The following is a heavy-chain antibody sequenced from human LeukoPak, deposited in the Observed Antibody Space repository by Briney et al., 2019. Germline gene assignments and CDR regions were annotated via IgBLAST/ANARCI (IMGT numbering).Heavy chain of an antibody. CDR2: FHHSGTN. D-gene: IGHD3-22*01. Sequence: SETLSLTCAVYGGSFSGYYWSWIRQPPGEGLEWIAFFHHSGTNSYNPSVKGRVTISFDTSKSHLSLDLRSVTAADTATYYCATVLYGSNGFDYWGQGTLVTVAA. V-gene: IGHV4-59*01. J-gene: IGHJ4*02. CDR3: ATVLYGSNGFDY. CDR1: GGSFSGYY.